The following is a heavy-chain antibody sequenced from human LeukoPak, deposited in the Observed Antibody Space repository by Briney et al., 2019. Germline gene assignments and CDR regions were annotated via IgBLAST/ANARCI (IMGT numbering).Heavy chain of an antibody. CDR3: ARGFANYYTGYSSSWPFDY. V-gene: IGHV3-33*01. J-gene: IGHJ4*02. Sequence: GGSLRLSCAASGFTFSSYGMHWVRQAPGKGLEGVAVIWYDGSNKYYADSVKGRFTISRHNSTNTLYLQMTSLRAEDTAVYYCARGFANYYTGYSSSWPFDYWGQGTLVTVSS. CDR1: GFTFSSYG. CDR2: IWYDGSNK. D-gene: IGHD6-13*01.